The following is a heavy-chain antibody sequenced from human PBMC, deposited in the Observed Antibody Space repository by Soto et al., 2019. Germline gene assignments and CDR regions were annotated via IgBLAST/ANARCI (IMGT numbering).Heavy chain of an antibody. J-gene: IGHJ4*02. CDR1: GGSISSYY. D-gene: IGHD2-15*01. CDR3: ARGGCSGGSCYPPHFHY. V-gene: IGHV4-59*01. CDR2: IYYSGST. Sequence: SETLSLTCTVSGGSISSYYWSWIRQPPGKGLEWIGYIYYSGSTNYNPSLKSRVTISVDTSKNQFSLKLSSVTAADTAVYYCARGGCSGGSCYPPHFHYWGQGTLVTVSS.